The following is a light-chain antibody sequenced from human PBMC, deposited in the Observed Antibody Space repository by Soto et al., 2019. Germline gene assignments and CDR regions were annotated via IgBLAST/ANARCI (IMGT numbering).Light chain of an antibody. CDR3: QQYSNWWT. V-gene: IGKV3-15*01. CDR1: QGISSS. J-gene: IGKJ1*01. Sequence: EIVMTQSPATLSVSPGERAALSCRASQGISSSLAWYQQKPGQAPRLLIYDASTRATGIPARFSGSGSGTEFTLTISSLQPEDFAVYYCQQYSNWWTFGQGTQVDIK. CDR2: DAS.